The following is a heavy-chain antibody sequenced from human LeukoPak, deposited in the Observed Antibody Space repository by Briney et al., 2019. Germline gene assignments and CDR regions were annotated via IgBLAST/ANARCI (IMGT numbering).Heavy chain of an antibody. D-gene: IGHD2-15*01. Sequence: PSETLSLTCTVSGGSISSGDYYWSWIRQPPGKGLEWIGSIFYSGSTYCNPSLKSRVTISVDTSKNQFSLKLSSVTAADTAVYYCARGARMNDYWGQGTLVTVSS. J-gene: IGHJ4*02. V-gene: IGHV4-30-4*01. CDR2: IFYSGST. CDR1: GGSISSGDYY. CDR3: ARGARMNDY.